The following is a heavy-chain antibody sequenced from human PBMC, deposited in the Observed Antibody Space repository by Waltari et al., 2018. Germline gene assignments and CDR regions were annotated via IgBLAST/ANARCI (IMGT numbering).Heavy chain of an antibody. J-gene: IGHJ5*02. CDR3: AKGGWFGESNWFDP. Sequence: EVQLLESGGGLVQPGGSLRLSCAASGFTFSSYAMSWVRPAPGKGQEWVSAISGSGGSPYYADSVKGRYTSSRDNSKNTLYLQMNSRRAEDTAVYYCAKGGWFGESNWFDPWGQGTLVTVSS. V-gene: IGHV3-23*01. D-gene: IGHD3-10*01. CDR1: GFTFSSYA. CDR2: ISGSGGSP.